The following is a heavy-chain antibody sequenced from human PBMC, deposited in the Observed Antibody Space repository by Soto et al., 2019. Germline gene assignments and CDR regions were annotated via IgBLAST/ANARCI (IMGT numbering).Heavy chain of an antibody. CDR1: GNSFSSHA. V-gene: IGHV1-69*06. D-gene: IGHD2-2*01. CDR2: IIPVFGTP. Sequence: QVQLEQSGSEVKKSGSSVKVSCKSSGNSFSSHAITWVRQAPGHGLAWMGGIIPVFGTPSYAQKFQGRVTITADKSTNTSYMELRSLRSEDTAVYYCARGGALSTSWYWGDGLDSWGQGTQITVSS. CDR3: ARGGALSTSWYWGDGLDS. J-gene: IGHJ4*02.